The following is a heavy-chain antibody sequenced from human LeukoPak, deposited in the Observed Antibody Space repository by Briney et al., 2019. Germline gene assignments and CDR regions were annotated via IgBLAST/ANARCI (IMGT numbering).Heavy chain of an antibody. Sequence: GGALRLSCAASGFTFSSYVMSWVRQAPGKGLEWVSSISGSGENTYYADSVKGRFTVSRDNSKNTLYLQMNSLRAEDTAVYYCTRDLGFDPYWGQGTLVTVSS. CDR3: TRDLGFDPY. CDR1: GFTFSSYV. J-gene: IGHJ4*02. V-gene: IGHV3-23*01. D-gene: IGHD3-10*01. CDR2: ISGSGENT.